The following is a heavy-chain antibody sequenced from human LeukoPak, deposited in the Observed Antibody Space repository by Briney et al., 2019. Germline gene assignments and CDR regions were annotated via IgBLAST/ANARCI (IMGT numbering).Heavy chain of an antibody. Sequence: PSEILSLTCTVSGGSISSYYWSWIRQPPGKGLEWIGYIYYSGSTNYNPSLKSRVTISVDTSKNQFSLKLSSVTAADTAVYYCARYGVVYWYFDLWGRGTLVTVSS. D-gene: IGHD3-3*01. V-gene: IGHV4-59*01. J-gene: IGHJ2*01. CDR1: GGSISSYY. CDR3: ARYGVVYWYFDL. CDR2: IYYSGST.